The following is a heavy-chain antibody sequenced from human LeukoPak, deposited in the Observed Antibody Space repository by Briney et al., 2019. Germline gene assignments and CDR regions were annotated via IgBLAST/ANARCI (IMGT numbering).Heavy chain of an antibody. D-gene: IGHD1/OR15-1a*01. Sequence: GGFLRLSCAASGFTFSSYAMSWVRQAPGEGLEWVSLLSGSGGSTYYADSVKGRLTISRDNSKNTLYLQMNSLRAEDTAVYYCAKAWLEQGGMFDYWGQGTPVTVSS. CDR2: LSGSGGST. CDR1: GFTFSSYA. CDR3: AKAWLEQGGMFDY. V-gene: IGHV3-23*01. J-gene: IGHJ4*02.